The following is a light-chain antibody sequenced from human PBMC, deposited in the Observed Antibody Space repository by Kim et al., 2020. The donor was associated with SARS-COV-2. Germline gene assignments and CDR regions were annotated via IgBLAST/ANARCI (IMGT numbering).Light chain of an antibody. V-gene: IGLV2-14*03. CDR1: SSDVGGYNY. CDR3: GSFTSSRTLV. Sequence: GQSITISCTGTSSDVGGYNYVSWYQHHPGKATKLMIYDVTNRPSGVSNRFSGSKSDNTASLTISGLQAEDEADYYCGSFTSSRTLVFGGGTQLTVL. J-gene: IGLJ3*02. CDR2: DVT.